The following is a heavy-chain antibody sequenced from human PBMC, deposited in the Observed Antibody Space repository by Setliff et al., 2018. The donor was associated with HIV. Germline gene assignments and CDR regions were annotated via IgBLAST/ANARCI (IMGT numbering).Heavy chain of an antibody. J-gene: IGHJ4*02. CDR3: ATTRPISTGYPGFFDS. D-gene: IGHD3-9*01. CDR1: GGSVSTSTYY. CDR2: LSYRGTT. Sequence: SETLSLTCTVSGGSVSTSTYYWGWIRQPPGKGLEYIGTLSYRGTTHYNPSLKSRIALSIDSSKNQFSLNLHFVTAADSALYYCATTRPISTGYPGFFDSWGQGIVVTVSS. V-gene: IGHV4-39*01.